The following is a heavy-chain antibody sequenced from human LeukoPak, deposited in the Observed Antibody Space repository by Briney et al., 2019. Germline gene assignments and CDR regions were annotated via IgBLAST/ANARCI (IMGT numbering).Heavy chain of an antibody. CDR3: ARFRPKVWGSYRNHDAFDI. J-gene: IGHJ3*02. CDR1: GYTFTSYD. Sequence: ASVKVSCKASGYTFTSYDINWVRQATGQGLEWMGWMNPNSGNTGYAQKFQGRVTMTRNTSISTAYMELSSLRSEDTAVYYCARFRPKVWGSYRNHDAFDIWGQGTMVTVSS. CDR2: MNPNSGNT. D-gene: IGHD3-16*02. V-gene: IGHV1-8*01.